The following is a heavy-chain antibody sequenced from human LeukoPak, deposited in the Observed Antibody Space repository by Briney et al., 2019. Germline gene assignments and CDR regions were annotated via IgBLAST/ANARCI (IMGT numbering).Heavy chain of an antibody. CDR3: ASYGDYYDFDY. CDR1: GFTFSSYA. V-gene: IGHV3-23*01. J-gene: IGHJ4*02. Sequence: PGGSLRLSCAASGFTFSSYAMSWVRQAPGKGLEWVSAISGSGGSTYYADSVKGRFTISRDNAKNSLYLQMNSLRAEDTAVYYCASYGDYYDFDYWGQGTLVTVSS. D-gene: IGHD4-17*01. CDR2: ISGSGGST.